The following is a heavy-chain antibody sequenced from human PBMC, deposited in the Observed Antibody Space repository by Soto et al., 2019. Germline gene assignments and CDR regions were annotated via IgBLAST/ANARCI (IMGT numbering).Heavy chain of an antibody. CDR3: ARDAYGAYDRYYYYGMDV. J-gene: IGHJ6*02. CDR1: GGSISSYY. V-gene: IGHV4-59*01. Sequence: QVQLQESGPGLVKPSETLSLTCTVSGGSISSYYWSWIRQPPGKGLEWIGYIYYSGSTNYNPSLKRRVTMSVTTSKSQFAPKLSSVTAADTAVYYCARDAYGAYDRYYYYGMDVWGQGTTVTVSS. CDR2: IYYSGST. D-gene: IGHD4-17*01.